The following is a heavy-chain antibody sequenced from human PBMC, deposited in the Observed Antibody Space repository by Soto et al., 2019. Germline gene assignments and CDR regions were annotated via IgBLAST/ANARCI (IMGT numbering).Heavy chain of an antibody. J-gene: IGHJ4*02. CDR3: AKDKLYSNYEYYFDN. D-gene: IGHD4-4*01. CDR1: GLTFRTYA. Sequence: PRESLRRSCPASGLTFRTYAMSGVRQGPGKGLEWVSSITGSGGSTYYADSVNGRFTISRDNAKNSLYLQMNSLRAEDTAFYYCAKDKLYSNYEYYFDNWGRGTQVTVSS. V-gene: IGHV3-23*01. CDR2: ITGSGGST.